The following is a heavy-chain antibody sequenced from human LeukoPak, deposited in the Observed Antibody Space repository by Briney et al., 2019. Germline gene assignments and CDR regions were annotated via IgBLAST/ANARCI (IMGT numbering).Heavy chain of an antibody. J-gene: IGHJ4*02. CDR1: GYTFTDYP. D-gene: IGHD4-23*01. V-gene: IGHV1-3*01. Sequence: ASVKVSRKASGYTFTDYPMHWVRPAHGQRLEWMGWIHAGSGNTKYSQNFQDRVTITRDTSASTAYMELSSLRSEDAAVYYCARDRGNSEDYWGQGTLVTVSS. CDR2: IHAGSGNT. CDR3: ARDRGNSEDY.